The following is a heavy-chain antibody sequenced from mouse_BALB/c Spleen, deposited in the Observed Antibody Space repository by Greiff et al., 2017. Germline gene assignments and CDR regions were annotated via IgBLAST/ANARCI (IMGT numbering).Heavy chain of an antibody. D-gene: IGHD3-2*01. V-gene: IGHV1S34*01. CDR3: ARDSSGYDWFAY. CDR2: ISCYNGAT. Sequence: LVKTGASVKISCKASGYSFTGYYMHWVKQSHGKSLEWIGYISCYNGATSYNQKFKGKATFTVDTSSSTAYMQFNSLTSEDSAVYYCARDSSGYDWFAYWGQGTLVTVSA. CDR1: GYSFTGYY. J-gene: IGHJ3*01.